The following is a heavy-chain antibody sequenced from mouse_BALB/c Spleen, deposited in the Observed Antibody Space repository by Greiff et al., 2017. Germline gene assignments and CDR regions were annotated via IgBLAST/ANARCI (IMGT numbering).Heavy chain of an antibody. V-gene: IGHV2-9-2*01. CDR1: GFSLTSYD. J-gene: IGHJ4*01. D-gene: IGHD2-1*01. CDR2: IWTGGGT. CDR3: VRVYYGNYYYAMDY. Sequence: VQLKESGPGLVAPSQSLSITCTVSGFSLTSYDISWIRQPPGKGLEWLGVIWTGGGTNYNSAFMSRLSISKDNSKSQVFLKMNSLQTDDTAIYYCVRVYYGNYYYAMDYWGQGTSVTVSS.